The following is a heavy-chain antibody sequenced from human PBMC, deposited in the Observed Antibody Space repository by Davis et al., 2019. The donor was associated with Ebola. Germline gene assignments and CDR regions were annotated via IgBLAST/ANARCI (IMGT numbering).Heavy chain of an antibody. CDR2: IYHSGST. D-gene: IGHD1-14*01. J-gene: IGHJ4*02. V-gene: IGHV4-39*07. CDR1: GGFVSSGGYS. Sequence: SETLSLTCGVSGGFVSSGGYSWNWIRQPPGKGLEWIGSIYHSGSTNYSPSLKSRVTISADTSKNQFSLRLKSVTAADTAMYYCARDYVYWGQGILVSVSS. CDR3: ARDYVY.